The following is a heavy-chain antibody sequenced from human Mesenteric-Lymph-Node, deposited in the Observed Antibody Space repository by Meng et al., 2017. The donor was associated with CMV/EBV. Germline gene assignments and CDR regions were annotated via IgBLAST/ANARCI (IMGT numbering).Heavy chain of an antibody. V-gene: IGHV3-21*01. Sequence: CAASGFRVRGQKMNWGGRAPGKGQEWVSAISSGGSVRDYISSVRGRFTVSRDDAKNALFLQMNGLRVEDTAVYYCARDNSGNSAFDPWGQGTLVTVSS. CDR2: ISSGGSVR. D-gene: IGHD5-12*01. J-gene: IGHJ5*02. CDR3: ARDNSGNSAFDP. CDR1: GFRVRGQK.